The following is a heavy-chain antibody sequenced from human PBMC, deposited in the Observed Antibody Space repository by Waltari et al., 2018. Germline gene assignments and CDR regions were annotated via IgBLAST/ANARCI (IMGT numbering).Heavy chain of an antibody. J-gene: IGHJ4*02. D-gene: IGHD2-2*01. CDR2: IRYEGINK. V-gene: IGHV3-30*02. CDR1: GFTFSSYG. Sequence: QVQLVESGGGVVQPGGSLRLSCAASGFTFSSYGMHLVRQAPGKGCHGCAFIRYEGINKDYADSGKGRFTISRDNSKNTLYLQMNSLRAEDTAVYYCAKDLEGTYCSSTSCNWGQGTLVTVSS. CDR3: AKDLEGTYCSSTSCN.